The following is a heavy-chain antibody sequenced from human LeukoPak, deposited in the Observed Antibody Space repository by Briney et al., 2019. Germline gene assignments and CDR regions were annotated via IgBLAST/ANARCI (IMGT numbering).Heavy chain of an antibody. Sequence: GGSLRLSCAASEFIVSINYMTWVRQAPGKGLVWVSRIKTDGSSTSYADSVKGRFTISRDNAKNTLYLQMNSLRAEDTAVYYCARDFMYNNRCTGCWGQGTLVTVSS. J-gene: IGHJ4*02. D-gene: IGHD1-14*01. V-gene: IGHV3-74*01. CDR1: EFIVSINY. CDR3: ARDFMYNNRCTGC. CDR2: IKTDGSST.